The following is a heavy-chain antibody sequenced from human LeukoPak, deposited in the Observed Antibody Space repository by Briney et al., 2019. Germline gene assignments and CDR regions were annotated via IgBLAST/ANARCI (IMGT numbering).Heavy chain of an antibody. Sequence: GGSLRLSCAASGFTFSSYAMSWVRQAPEKGLEWVANIKQDGSEKYYVDSVKGRFTISRDNAKNSLYLQMNSLRAEDTAVYYCARDPVVVVAATRYYYYMDVWGKGTTVTVSS. CDR2: IKQDGSEK. CDR1: GFTFSSYA. V-gene: IGHV3-7*01. CDR3: ARDPVVVVAATRYYYYMDV. D-gene: IGHD2-15*01. J-gene: IGHJ6*03.